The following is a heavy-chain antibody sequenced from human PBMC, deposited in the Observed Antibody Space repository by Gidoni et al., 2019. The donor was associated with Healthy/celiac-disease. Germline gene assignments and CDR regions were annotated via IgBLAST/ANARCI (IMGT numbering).Heavy chain of an antibody. V-gene: IGHV3-30-3*01. Sequence: QVQLVESGGGVVQPGRSLRLSCAASGFTFSSYAMHWVSQAPGKGLEWVAVISYDGSNKYYADSVKGRFTISRDNSKNTLYLQMNSLRAEDTAVYYCASGTVVVAATDFDYWGQGTLVTVSS. D-gene: IGHD2-15*01. CDR1: GFTFSSYA. CDR3: ASGTVVVAATDFDY. CDR2: ISYDGSNK. J-gene: IGHJ4*02.